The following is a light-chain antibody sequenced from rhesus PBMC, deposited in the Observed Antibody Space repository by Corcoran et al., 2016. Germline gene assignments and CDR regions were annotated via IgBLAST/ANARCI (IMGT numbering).Light chain of an antibody. V-gene: IGLV2-23*01. Sequence: QAALTQPPSVSGSPGQSVTISCTGTSNDIGGYNYVSWYQQHPDKAPKLMIYDVSKRPSGVSDRFSGSKSGNTASLSISGLQAEDEADYYCSSYAASKTFVFGSGTKLTVL. CDR3: SSYAASKTFV. J-gene: IGLJ6*01. CDR1: SNDIGGYNY. CDR2: DVS.